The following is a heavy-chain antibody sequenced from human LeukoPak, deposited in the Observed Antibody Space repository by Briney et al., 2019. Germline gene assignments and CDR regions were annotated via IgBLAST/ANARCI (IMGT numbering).Heavy chain of an antibody. J-gene: IGHJ4*02. D-gene: IGHD3-22*01. CDR1: GGSISSYY. CDR3: ARRYDLVVITTSYFDY. V-gene: IGHV4-59*08. Sequence: SETLSLTCTVSGGSISSYYWSWIRQPPGKGLEWIGYIYYSGSTNYNPSLKSRVTISVDTSKNQFSLKLSSVTAADTAVYYCARRYDLVVITTSYFDYWGQGTLVTVSS. CDR2: IYYSGST.